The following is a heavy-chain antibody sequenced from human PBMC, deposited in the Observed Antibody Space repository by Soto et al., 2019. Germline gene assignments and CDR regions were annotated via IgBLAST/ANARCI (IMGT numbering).Heavy chain of an antibody. D-gene: IGHD3-10*01. CDR3: VAELDFGKLSVV. V-gene: IGHV1-69*01. CDR1: GDTFKNSV. CDR2: TIPLFGTT. J-gene: IGHJ6*02. Sequence: QVQLVQSGVEVKKPASSVRVSCKASGDTFKNSVISWVRQAPGQGLEWMGGTIPLFGTTDYAQKFQGRLTITTDESTTTAYVEVSRLTSADTAVYYCVAELDFGKLSVVWGQGTTVIVSS.